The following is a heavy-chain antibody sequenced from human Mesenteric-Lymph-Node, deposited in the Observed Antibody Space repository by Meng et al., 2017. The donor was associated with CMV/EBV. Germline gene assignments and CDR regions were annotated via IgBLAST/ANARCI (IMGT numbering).Heavy chain of an antibody. D-gene: IGHD1-14*01. Sequence: QVQLQQWGAGLLKPSETLSLTCAVYGGSFSAYYWSWIRQPPGKGLEWIGEINHSGSTNYNPSLKSRITISVDTSKNQFSLKLTSVTAADTAVYFCASLAPLNNTKDKIPSGCWGQGTLVTVSS. V-gene: IGHV4-34*01. CDR2: INHSGST. CDR1: GGSFSAYY. CDR3: ASLAPLNNTKDKIPSGC. J-gene: IGHJ4*02.